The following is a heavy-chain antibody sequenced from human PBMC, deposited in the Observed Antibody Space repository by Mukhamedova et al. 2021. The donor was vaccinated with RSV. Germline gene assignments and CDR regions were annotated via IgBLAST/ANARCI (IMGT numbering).Heavy chain of an antibody. V-gene: IGHV3-23*01. CDR2: ISGSGGST. Sequence: GKGLEWVSAISGSGGSTYYADSVKGRFTISRGNSKNTLYLQMNSLRAEDTAVYYCAKATVVVIDLWGRGTLVTVSS. J-gene: IGHJ2*01. CDR3: AKATVVVIDL. D-gene: IGHD3-22*01.